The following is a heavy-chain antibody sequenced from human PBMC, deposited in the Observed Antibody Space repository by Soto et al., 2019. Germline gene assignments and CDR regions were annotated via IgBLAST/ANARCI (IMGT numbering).Heavy chain of an antibody. J-gene: IGHJ5*02. Sequence: ASVKVSCKASGYTFTGYYMHWVRQAPGQGLEWMGWINPNSGGTNYAQKFQGRVTMTRDTSISTAYMELSRLRSDDTAVYYCAREFDEYYDILTGYYHWFDPWGQGALVTAPQ. D-gene: IGHD3-9*01. CDR1: GYTFTGYY. CDR3: AREFDEYYDILTGYYHWFDP. V-gene: IGHV1-2*02. CDR2: INPNSGGT.